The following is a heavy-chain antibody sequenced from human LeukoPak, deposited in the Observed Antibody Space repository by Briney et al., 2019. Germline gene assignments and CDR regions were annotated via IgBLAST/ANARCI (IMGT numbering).Heavy chain of an antibody. Sequence: LEASVKVSCKASGYTFTSYGISWVRQAPGQGLEWMGWISAYNGNTYYAQKLQGRVTMTTDTSTSTAYMELRSLRSDDTAVYYCARDYSFGGYCSSTSCYDFDYWGQGTLVTVSS. V-gene: IGHV1-18*01. CDR2: ISAYNGNT. J-gene: IGHJ4*02. CDR1: GYTFTSYG. CDR3: ARDYSFGGYCSSTSCYDFDY. D-gene: IGHD2-2*01.